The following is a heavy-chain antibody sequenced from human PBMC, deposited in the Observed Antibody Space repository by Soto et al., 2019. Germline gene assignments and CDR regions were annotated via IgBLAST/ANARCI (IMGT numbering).Heavy chain of an antibody. CDR2: IYYSGST. J-gene: IGHJ3*02. CDR3: ARSTGATTAFDI. D-gene: IGHD1-26*01. Sequence: SETLSLTCTVSGGSISSYYWSWIRQPPGKGLEWIGYIYYSGSTNYNPSLKSRVTISVDTSKNQFSLKLSSLTAADTAVYYCARSTGATTAFDIWGQGTMVTVSS. CDR1: GGSISSYY. V-gene: IGHV4-59*01.